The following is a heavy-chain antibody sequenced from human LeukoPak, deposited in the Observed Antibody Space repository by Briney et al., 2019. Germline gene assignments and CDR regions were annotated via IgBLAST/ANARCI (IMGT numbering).Heavy chain of an antibody. Sequence: GASVTVSCKASGYTFTNYYIHWVRQAPGQGLEWMGVINPSGGSTSYAQMFQGRVTMTRDRSTNTLYMELSSLRSEDTAVYYCARFNGRGVSNDYWGQGTLVTVSA. J-gene: IGHJ4*02. CDR2: INPSGGST. V-gene: IGHV1-46*01. CDR3: ARFNGRGVSNDY. CDR1: GYTFTNYY. D-gene: IGHD3-10*01.